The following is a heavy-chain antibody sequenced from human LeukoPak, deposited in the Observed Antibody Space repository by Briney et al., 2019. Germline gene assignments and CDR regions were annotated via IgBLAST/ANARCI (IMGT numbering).Heavy chain of an antibody. CDR2: IIYTTGST. D-gene: IGHD3-16*01. J-gene: IGHJ4*02. CDR1: GISINPYY. Sequence: KPSETLSLTSTVSGISINPYYWTWIRQPAGKGLEWIGRIIYTTGSTNYNPSLNSRVTMAVDTSKNQISLKLTYVTAADTAMYYCMRDGPSWGLLWGLGTLVTVSS. V-gene: IGHV4-4*07. CDR3: MRDGPSWGLL.